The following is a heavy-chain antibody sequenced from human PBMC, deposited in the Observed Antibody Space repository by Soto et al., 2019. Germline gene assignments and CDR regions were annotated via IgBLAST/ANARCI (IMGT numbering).Heavy chain of an antibody. CDR1: GGSISSYY. J-gene: IGHJ6*02. Sequence: SETLSLTCTVSGGSISSYYWSWIRQPAGKGLEWIGRIYTSGSTNYNPSLKSRVTMSVDTSKNHFSLKLGSVTAADTAVYYCARVGCYPQLATGVDYYYGMDVWGQGTTVTVSS. D-gene: IGHD6-6*01. V-gene: IGHV4-4*07. CDR3: ARVGCYPQLATGVDYYYGMDV. CDR2: IYTSGST.